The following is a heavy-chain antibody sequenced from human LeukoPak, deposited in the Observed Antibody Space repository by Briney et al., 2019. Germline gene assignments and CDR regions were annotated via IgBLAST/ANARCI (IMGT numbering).Heavy chain of an antibody. J-gene: IGHJ4*02. CDR1: GFTLSTYN. D-gene: IGHD5-24*01. CDR3: ARAGYNYLFDF. CDR2: ISSSSTYI. V-gene: IGHV3-21*01. Sequence: KPGGSLILSCAASGFTLSTYNMNWVRQAPGKGLEWVSYISSSSTYIYYADSVKGRFTISRDNANNSLYVHMNSLRAEDTAVYYCARAGYNYLFDFWGQGTLVTVSS.